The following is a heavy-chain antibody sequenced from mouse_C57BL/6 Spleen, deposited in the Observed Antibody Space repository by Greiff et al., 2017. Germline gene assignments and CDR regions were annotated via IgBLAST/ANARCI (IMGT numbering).Heavy chain of an antibody. D-gene: IGHD1-1*01. CDR3: ASRVGSSSYWYCDV. CDR1: GYSFTGYY. J-gene: IGHJ1*03. V-gene: IGHV1-43*01. Sequence: VQLQQSGPELVKPGASVKISCKASGYSFTGYYMHWVKQSSEKSLEWIGEINPSTGGTSYNQKFKGKATFTVDKSSSTAYMQLKILTSEDSAVYYCASRVGSSSYWYCDVWGTGATVTVSS. CDR2: INPSTGGT.